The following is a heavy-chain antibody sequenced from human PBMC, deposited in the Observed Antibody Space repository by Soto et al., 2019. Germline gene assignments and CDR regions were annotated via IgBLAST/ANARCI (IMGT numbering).Heavy chain of an antibody. J-gene: IGHJ4*02. CDR2: INPNSGGT. D-gene: IGHD6-13*01. CDR1: GYTFTGYY. V-gene: IGHV1-2*04. CDR3: ARGTSPTAAGEHIDY. Sequence: QVQLVQSGAEVKKPGASVKVSCKASGYTFTGYYMHWVRQAPGQGLEWMGWINPNSGGTNYAQKVQGWVTMTRDTSISTAYMELSRLRSDDTAVYYCARGTSPTAAGEHIDYGGQGTLVTVSS.